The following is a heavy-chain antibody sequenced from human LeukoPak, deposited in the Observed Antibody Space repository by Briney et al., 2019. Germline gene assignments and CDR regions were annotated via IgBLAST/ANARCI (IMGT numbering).Heavy chain of an antibody. V-gene: IGHV4-39*07. Sequence: SETLSLTCTVSGGSISSSSYYWGWIRQPPGKGLEWTGSIYYSGSTYYNPSLKSRVTISVDTSKNQFSLKLSSVTAADTAVYYCARVGVAAAGTFYYYYYMDVWGKGTTVTVSS. CDR3: ARVGVAAAGTFYYYYYMDV. CDR2: IYYSGST. J-gene: IGHJ6*03. D-gene: IGHD6-13*01. CDR1: GGSISSSSYY.